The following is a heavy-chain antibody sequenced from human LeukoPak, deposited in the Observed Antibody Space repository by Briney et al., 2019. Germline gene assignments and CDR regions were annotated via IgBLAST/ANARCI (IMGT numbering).Heavy chain of an antibody. CDR3: AGSPEDFDY. CDR1: GLTFSSYG. J-gene: IGHJ4*02. D-gene: IGHD6-25*01. V-gene: IGHV3-30*03. CDR2: ISYDGSNK. Sequence: GGSLRLSCTASGLTFSSYGMHWVRQAPGKGLEWVAVISYDGSNKYYADSVKGRFTISRDNSKNTLYLQMNSLRAEDTAVYYCAGSPEDFDYWGQGTLVTVSS.